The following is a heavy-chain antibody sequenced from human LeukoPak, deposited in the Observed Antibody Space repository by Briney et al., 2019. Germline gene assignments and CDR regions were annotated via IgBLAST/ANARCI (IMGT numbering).Heavy chain of an antibody. D-gene: IGHD6-19*01. J-gene: IGHJ4*02. CDR1: GFTFSGYG. Sequence: GGSLRLSCAASGFTFSGYGMHWVRQAPGKGLEWVAVIWYDGSHKYYADSVKGRFTISRDNSKNTLYLQMNSLRAEDTAVYYCAKDLVKYSSGWRLDYWGQGTLVTVSS. CDR3: AKDLVKYSSGWRLDY. CDR2: IWYDGSHK. V-gene: IGHV3-33*06.